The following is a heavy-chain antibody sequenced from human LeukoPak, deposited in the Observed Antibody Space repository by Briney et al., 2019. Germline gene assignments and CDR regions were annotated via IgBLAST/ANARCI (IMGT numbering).Heavy chain of an antibody. CDR3: ARGAHYHDSSQGYDY. V-gene: IGHV1-2*02. CDR2: INPNSGGT. Sequence: ASVKVSCKASGYTFTGYYMHWVRQAPGQELDWMGWINPNSGGTNYAQKFQGRVTMTRDTSISTAYMELSRLRSDDTAVYYCARGAHYHDSSQGYDYWGQGTLVTVSS. J-gene: IGHJ4*02. CDR1: GYTFTGYY. D-gene: IGHD3-22*01.